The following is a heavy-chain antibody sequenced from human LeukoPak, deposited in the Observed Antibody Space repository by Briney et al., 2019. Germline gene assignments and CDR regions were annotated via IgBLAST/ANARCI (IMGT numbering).Heavy chain of an antibody. D-gene: IGHD4-17*01. CDR1: GFTFSSYA. CDR2: ISYDGSNK. V-gene: IGHV3-30-3*01. J-gene: IGHJ4*02. CDR3: ARDRDYGVMFDY. Sequence: PGGSLRLSCAASGFTFSSYAMHWVRQAPGRGLEWVAVISYDGSNKYYADSVKGRFTISRDNSKNTLYLQMNSPRAEDTAVYYCARDRDYGVMFDYWGQGTLVTVSS.